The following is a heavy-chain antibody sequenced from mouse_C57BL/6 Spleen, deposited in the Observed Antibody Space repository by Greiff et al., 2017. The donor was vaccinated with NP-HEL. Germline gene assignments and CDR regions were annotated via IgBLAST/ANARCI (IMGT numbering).Heavy chain of an antibody. CDR3: ARDYYGSSSWFAY. J-gene: IGHJ3*01. D-gene: IGHD1-1*01. V-gene: IGHV14-3*01. CDR1: GFNIKNTY. Sequence: EVQLQQSVAELVRPGASVKLSCTASGFNIKNTYMHWVKQRPEQGLEWIGRIDPANGNTKYAPKFQGKATITADTSSNTAYLQLSSLTSEDTAIYSCARDYYGSSSWFAYWGQGTLVTVSA. CDR2: IDPANGNT.